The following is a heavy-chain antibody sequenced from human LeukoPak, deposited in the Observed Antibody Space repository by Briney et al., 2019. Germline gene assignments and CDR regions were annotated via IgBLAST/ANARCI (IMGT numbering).Heavy chain of an antibody. CDR3: ARVWGFGDFYIDY. J-gene: IGHJ4*02. CDR1: GFTFSSYA. V-gene: IGHV3-23*01. CDR2: ISGSGGST. D-gene: IGHD3-10*01. Sequence: GGSLRLSCAASGFTFSSYAMSWVRQAPGKGLEWVSAISGSGGSTYYADSVKGRFTISRDNSKNTLYLQMNSLRAEDTAVYYCARVWGFGDFYIDYWGQGTLVTVSS.